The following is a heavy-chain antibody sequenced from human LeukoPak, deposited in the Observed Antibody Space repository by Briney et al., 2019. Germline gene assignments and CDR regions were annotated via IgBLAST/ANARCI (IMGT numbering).Heavy chain of an antibody. Sequence: SETLSLTCTVSGGSMDTFYWSFIRQSAGTGLEWLGRIHTSGTTWYNASLKSRVTLSVDASKNQFSLRLSSVTAADTAVYYCARGDYYAGRGRNWFDPWGQGTLVTVSS. D-gene: IGHD4-23*01. CDR1: GGSMDTFY. CDR3: ARGDYYAGRGRNWFDP. J-gene: IGHJ5*02. V-gene: IGHV4-4*07. CDR2: IHTSGTT.